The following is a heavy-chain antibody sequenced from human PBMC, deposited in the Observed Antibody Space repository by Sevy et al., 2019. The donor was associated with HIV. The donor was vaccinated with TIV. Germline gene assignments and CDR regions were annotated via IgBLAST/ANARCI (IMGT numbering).Heavy chain of an antibody. CDR3: ARAYCYDSSAYYFDH. CDR1: GYTFTAYY. Sequence: ASVKVSCKASGYTFTAYYVHWVRQAPGQGLEWMGRINPNSGGTNYAQKFQGRVTMTRDTSISTAYMELSGLRYDDTAVYHCARAYCYDSSAYYFDHWGQGTLVTVSS. J-gene: IGHJ4*02. CDR2: INPNSGGT. V-gene: IGHV1-2*06. D-gene: IGHD3-22*01.